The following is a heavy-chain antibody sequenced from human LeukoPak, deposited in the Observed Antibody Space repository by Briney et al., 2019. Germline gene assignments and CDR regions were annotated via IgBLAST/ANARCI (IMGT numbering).Heavy chain of an antibody. Sequence: GRSLRLSCAASGFSFSTYAMHWVRQAPGKGLEWVALISTGGGTKHYAESVKGRFTISRDNSENTVSLEMNSLSTEDTAVYHCAKEESPYSTASFYMDAWGKGTMVTVSS. CDR2: ISTGGGTK. V-gene: IGHV3-30-3*01. J-gene: IGHJ6*03. D-gene: IGHD6-6*01. CDR1: GFSFSTYA. CDR3: AKEESPYSTASFYMDA.